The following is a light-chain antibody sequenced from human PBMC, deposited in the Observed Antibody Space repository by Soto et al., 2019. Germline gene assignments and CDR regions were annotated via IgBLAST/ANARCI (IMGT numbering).Light chain of an antibody. CDR3: QQYNKWPPIT. V-gene: IGKV3-15*01. J-gene: IGKJ5*01. CDR1: QSVRSN. CDR2: DAS. Sequence: EIVITQSPATLSVSPGEGATLSCRASQSVRSNLAWYQQKPGQAPRLLIYDASTRATGIPARFSGSGSGSEFTLTISSLQSEDFAVYYCQQYNKWPPITFGQGTRLEIK.